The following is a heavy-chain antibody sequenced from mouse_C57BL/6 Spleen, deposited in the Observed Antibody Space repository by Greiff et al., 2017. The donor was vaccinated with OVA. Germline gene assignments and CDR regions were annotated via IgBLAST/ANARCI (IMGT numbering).Heavy chain of an antibody. J-gene: IGHJ1*03. V-gene: IGHV5-4*01. CDR3: ARDRGYGSVWYFDV. CDR1: GFTFSSYA. CDR2: ISDGGSYT. Sequence: EVQVVESGGGLVKPGGSLKLSCAASGFTFSSYAMSWVRQTPEKRLEWVATISDGGSYTYYPDNVKGRFTISRDNAKNNLYLQMSHLKSEDTAMYYCARDRGYGSVWYFDVWGTGTTVTVSS. D-gene: IGHD1-1*01.